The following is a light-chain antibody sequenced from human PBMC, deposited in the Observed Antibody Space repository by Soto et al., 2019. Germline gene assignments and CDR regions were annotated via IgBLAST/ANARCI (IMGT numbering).Light chain of an antibody. CDR1: QGISTW. J-gene: IGKJ5*01. V-gene: IGKV1D-12*01. Sequence: DIQMTQSPSSVSASVGDRVTITCRASQGISTWLAWYQQKPGKAPKLQIYAASSLQSGVPTRISGSGPQTDFPLTIGSLQPEDLATYYCHEINKLPTFVLWTRLEIK. CDR3: HEINKLPT. CDR2: AAS.